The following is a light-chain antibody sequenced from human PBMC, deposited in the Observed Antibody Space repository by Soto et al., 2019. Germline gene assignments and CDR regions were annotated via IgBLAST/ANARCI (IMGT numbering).Light chain of an antibody. Sequence: IQLTQSPSSLSASVGDRVTITCRASQVISNSLAWYQPKPGKAPKLLMYLASTLQSGVPPRFSGTGSGTHFTLTSSSLQPEDFANDDCQQLIRFPPKFGQGNKVELK. CDR2: LAS. CDR1: QVISNS. J-gene: IGKJ1*01. V-gene: IGKV1-9*01. CDR3: QQLIRFPPK.